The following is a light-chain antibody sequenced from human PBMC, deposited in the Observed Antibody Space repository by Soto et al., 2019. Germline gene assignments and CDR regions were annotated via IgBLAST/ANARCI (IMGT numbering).Light chain of an antibody. J-gene: IGKJ2*01. Sequence: EIVLTQSPGTLSLSPGERATLSCRASQSVSSSYLAWYQQKPGQAPRLLIYGASSRATGFPDRFSGSGSGTDFTLTISRLEPEDFAVYYCQQYGSSPLFGQGTKLEIK. CDR2: GAS. CDR1: QSVSSSY. CDR3: QQYGSSPL. V-gene: IGKV3-20*01.